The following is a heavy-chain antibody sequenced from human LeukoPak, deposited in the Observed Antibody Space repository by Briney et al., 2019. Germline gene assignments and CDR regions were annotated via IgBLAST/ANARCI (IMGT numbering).Heavy chain of an antibody. D-gene: IGHD3-3*01. CDR3: ASPDFWSGYFDY. J-gene: IGHJ4*02. CDR2: IYYSGST. CDR1: GGSISSSSYY. Sequence: SETLSLTCTVSGGSISSSSYYWGWIRQPPGKGLEWIGSIYYSGSTYYNPSLKSRVTISVDTSKNQFSLKLSSVTAADTAVYYCASPDFWSGYFDYWGLGTLVTVSS. V-gene: IGHV4-39*01.